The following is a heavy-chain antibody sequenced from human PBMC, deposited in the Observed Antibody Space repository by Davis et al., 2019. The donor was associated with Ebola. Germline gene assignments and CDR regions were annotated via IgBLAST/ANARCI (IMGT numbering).Heavy chain of an antibody. CDR2: ISSSGSPL. D-gene: IGHD5-24*01. V-gene: IGHV3-48*01. Sequence: GESLKISCAASGFTFIGYSMNWVRQAPGKGLEWLSYISSSGSPLYYADSVRGRFTISRDNAKNSLYLQMNSLRAEDTAVYYCARAWLQFPDYWGQGTLVTISS. CDR1: GFTFIGYS. J-gene: IGHJ4*02. CDR3: ARAWLQFPDY.